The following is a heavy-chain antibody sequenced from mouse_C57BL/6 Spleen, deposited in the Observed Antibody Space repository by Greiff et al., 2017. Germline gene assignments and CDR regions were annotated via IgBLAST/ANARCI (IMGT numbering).Heavy chain of an antibody. CDR3: ERVTTVVATRGLDY. CDR1: GYTFTSYW. J-gene: IGHJ2*01. Sequence: QVQLQQSGAELVKPGASVKLSCKASGYTFTSYWMHWVKQRPGQGLEWIGMIHPNSGSTNYNEKFKSKATLTVDKSSSTAYMQLSSLTSEDSAVYYCERVTTVVATRGLDYWGQGTTLTVSS. V-gene: IGHV1-64*01. D-gene: IGHD1-1*01. CDR2: IHPNSGST.